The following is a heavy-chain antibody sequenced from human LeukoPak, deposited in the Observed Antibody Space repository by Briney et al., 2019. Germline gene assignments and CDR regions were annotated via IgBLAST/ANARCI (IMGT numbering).Heavy chain of an antibody. CDR1: GLTFSSYG. D-gene: IGHD6-13*01. CDR3: ALSSSLEY. Sequence: QAGGSLRLSCAASGLTFSSYGMHWVRQAPGKGLEWVAVISYDGSNKYYADSVKGRFTISRDNSKNTLYLQMNSLRAEDTAVYYCALSSSLEYWGQGTLVTVSS. V-gene: IGHV3-30*03. CDR2: ISYDGSNK. J-gene: IGHJ4*02.